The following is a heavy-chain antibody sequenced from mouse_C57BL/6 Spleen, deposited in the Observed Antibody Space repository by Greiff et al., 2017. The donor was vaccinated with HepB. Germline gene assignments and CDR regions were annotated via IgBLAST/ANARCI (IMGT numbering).Heavy chain of an antibody. V-gene: IGHV5-17*01. J-gene: IGHJ3*01. CDR2: ISSGSSTI. D-gene: IGHD2-2*01. Sequence: DVMLVESGGGLVKPGGSLKLSCAASGFTFSDYGMHWVRQAPEKGLEWVAYISSGSSTIYYADTVKGRFTISRDNAKNTLFLQMTSLRSEDTAMYYCARPGYGYDDWFAYWGQGTLVTVSA. CDR1: GFTFSDYG. CDR3: ARPGYGYDDWFAY.